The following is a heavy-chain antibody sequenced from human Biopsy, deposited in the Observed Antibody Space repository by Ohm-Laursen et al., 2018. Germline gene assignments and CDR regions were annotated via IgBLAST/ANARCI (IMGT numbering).Heavy chain of an antibody. J-gene: IGHJ5*02. Sequence: SETLSLTCTVSGDSISTSTTYYWAWLRQPPGKGLEWIGSIYNSETTFYNPSLKSRVAISVTTSTNQFSLKVSSVTAADTALYYCARHPTGFWFDPWGHGTLVTVSS. CDR3: ARHPTGFWFDP. CDR1: GDSISTSTTYY. CDR2: IYNSETT. V-gene: IGHV4-39*01.